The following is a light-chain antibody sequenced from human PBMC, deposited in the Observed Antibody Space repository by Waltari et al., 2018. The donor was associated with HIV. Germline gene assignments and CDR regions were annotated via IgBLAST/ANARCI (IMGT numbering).Light chain of an antibody. Sequence: EIVLTQSPATLSLSLGARVTLSCRASQSVSSFLAWFQQKPGQAPRLLISDASTRATGIPARFSGSGSGTDFTLTISSLEPEDFAVYYCQQRSDWPRLTFGGGTKVEIK. CDR1: QSVSSF. V-gene: IGKV3-11*01. CDR3: QQRSDWPRLT. CDR2: DAS. J-gene: IGKJ4*01.